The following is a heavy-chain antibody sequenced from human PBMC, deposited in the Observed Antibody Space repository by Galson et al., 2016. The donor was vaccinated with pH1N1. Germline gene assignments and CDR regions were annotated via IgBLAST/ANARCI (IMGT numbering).Heavy chain of an antibody. Sequence: QSGAEVKKPGASVKVSCKASGYFFSNYGVSWVRQAPGQGLQWMGWISGYTGNTRYIQNFQDRVTMTVDTSTSTFCMELRSLGSDDTAGYYCARDLPYRAATEVEAFEMWGQGTMVTVSS. CDR3: ARDLPYRAATEVEAFEM. CDR1: GYFFSNYG. CDR2: ISGYTGNT. J-gene: IGHJ3*02. D-gene: IGHD1-1*01. V-gene: IGHV1-18*01.